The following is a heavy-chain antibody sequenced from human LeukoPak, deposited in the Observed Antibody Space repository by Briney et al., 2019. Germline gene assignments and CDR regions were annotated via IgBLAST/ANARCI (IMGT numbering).Heavy chain of an antibody. J-gene: IGHJ3*02. CDR1: GFTFSSYE. CDR2: ISSSGSTI. CDR3: ARGYSGWYLHDALDI. Sequence: GGSLRLSCAASGFTFSSYEMNWVRQAPGKGLEWVSYISSSGSTIYYADSVKGRFTISRDNAKNSLYLQMNSLRAEDTAVYYCARGYSGWYLHDALDIWGQGTTVTVSS. D-gene: IGHD6-19*01. V-gene: IGHV3-48*03.